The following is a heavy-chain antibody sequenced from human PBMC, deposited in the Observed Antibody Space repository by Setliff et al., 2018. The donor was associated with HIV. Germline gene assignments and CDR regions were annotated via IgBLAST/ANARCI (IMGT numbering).Heavy chain of an antibody. Sequence: GGSLRLSCVASGFTYNNYWMHWVRQAPGKGLVWVSRIDEHGTITNYADSVKGRFTISRDNAKNTLYLQMNSLRAEDTAVYFCARDLGGKGGHWGRGILVTVSS. V-gene: IGHV3-74*01. D-gene: IGHD1-1*01. CDR2: IDEHGTIT. J-gene: IGHJ4*02. CDR3: ARDLGGKGGH. CDR1: GFTYNNYW.